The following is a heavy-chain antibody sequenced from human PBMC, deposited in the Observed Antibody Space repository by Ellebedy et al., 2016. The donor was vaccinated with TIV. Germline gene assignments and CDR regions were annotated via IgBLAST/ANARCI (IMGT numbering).Heavy chain of an antibody. Sequence: GESLKISXAASGFTFSSYAMSWVRQAPGKGLEWVSAISGSGGSTYYADSVKGRFTISRDNSKNTLYLQMNSLRAEDTAVYYCAREEGYYGMDVWGQGTTVTVSS. CDR3: AREEGYYGMDV. J-gene: IGHJ6*02. CDR2: ISGSGGST. CDR1: GFTFSSYA. V-gene: IGHV3-23*01.